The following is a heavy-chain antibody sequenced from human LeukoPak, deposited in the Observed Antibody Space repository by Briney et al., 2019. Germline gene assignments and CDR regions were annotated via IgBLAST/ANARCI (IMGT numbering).Heavy chain of an antibody. J-gene: IGHJ4*02. V-gene: IGHV3-48*02. D-gene: IGHD5-12*01. CDR3: ARGRSAYGLNFDY. Sequence: PGGSLRLSCAVSGFTFSSYAMSWVRQAPGKGLEWVSYISSSSNTLYYADSVKGRFTISRDNAKNSLYLQMNSLRDEDTAVYFCARGRSAYGLNFDYWGQGTLVTVSS. CDR1: GFTFSSYA. CDR2: ISSSSNTL.